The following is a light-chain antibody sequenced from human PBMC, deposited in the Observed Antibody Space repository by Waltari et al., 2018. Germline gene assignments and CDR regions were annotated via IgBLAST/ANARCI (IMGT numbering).Light chain of an antibody. CDR1: AGAVTSGNY. CDR3: LLYDGSDQV. V-gene: IGLV7-43*01. Sequence: QTVVTQEPSLTVSPGGAVTLTRASSAGAVTSGNYPNWIQQKPGQVPRSLIHRTTNRHSGTPAPFSGSLLGGKAALTLSGVQPEDEAEYYCLLYDGSDQVFGGGTKLTVL. J-gene: IGLJ3*02. CDR2: RTT.